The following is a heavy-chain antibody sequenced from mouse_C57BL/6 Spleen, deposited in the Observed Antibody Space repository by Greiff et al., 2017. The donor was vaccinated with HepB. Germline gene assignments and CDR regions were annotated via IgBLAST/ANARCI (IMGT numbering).Heavy chain of an antibody. J-gene: IGHJ2*01. CDR3: AYYYGSSSDYLDY. CDR2: IDPEDGET. CDR1: GFNIKDYY. D-gene: IGHD1-1*01. V-gene: IGHV14-2*01. Sequence: EVKLQESGAELVKPGASVKLSCTASGFNIKDYYMHWVKQRTEQGLEWIGRIDPEDGETKYAPKFQGKATITADKSSNTAYLQRSSLTSEDTAVYYCAYYYGSSSDYLDYWGQGTTLTVSS.